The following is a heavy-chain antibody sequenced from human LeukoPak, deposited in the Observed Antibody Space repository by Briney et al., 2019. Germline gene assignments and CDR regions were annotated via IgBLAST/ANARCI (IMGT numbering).Heavy chain of an antibody. Sequence: SETLSLTCTVSGGSISSGSYYWSWIRQPAGKGLEWIGRIYTSGSTNYNPSLKSRVTISVDTSKNQFSLKLSSVTAADTAVYYCAREPFIGYYYDSSGYYGGRWFDPWGQGTLVTVSS. J-gene: IGHJ5*02. CDR2: IYTSGST. CDR3: AREPFIGYYYDSSGYYGGRWFDP. D-gene: IGHD3-22*01. V-gene: IGHV4-61*02. CDR1: GGSISSGSYY.